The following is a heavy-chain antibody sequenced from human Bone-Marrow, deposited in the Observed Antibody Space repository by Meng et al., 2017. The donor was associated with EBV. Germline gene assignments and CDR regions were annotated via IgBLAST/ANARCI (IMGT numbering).Heavy chain of an antibody. CDR1: GYTFTSYA. J-gene: IGHJ5*02. D-gene: IGHD2-21*02. V-gene: IGHV7-4-1*02. CDR3: AREGGLFDVVVTGQPNWFDP. CDR2: INTNTGNP. Sequence: QVQLVQSGSELKKPGASVKVSCKSSGYTFTSYAMNWVRQAPGQGLEWMGWINTNTGNPTYAQGFTGRFVFSLDTSVSTAYLQISSLKAEDTAVYYCAREGGLFDVVVTGQPNWFDPWDQEPLVTVSS.